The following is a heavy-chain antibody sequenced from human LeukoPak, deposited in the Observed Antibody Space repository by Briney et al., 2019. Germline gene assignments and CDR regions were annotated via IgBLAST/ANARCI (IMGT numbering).Heavy chain of an antibody. CDR3: ARVGGDLVYFDY. Sequence: SETLSLTCTVSGDSMSSGGYYWGWIRQPPGKGLEWIGTIYYSGTTYYNPSLKSRVTISVDTSKKQFSLKLSSVTATDTAVYYCARVGGDLVYFDYWGQGTLVAVSS. D-gene: IGHD3-16*01. V-gene: IGHV4-39*07. J-gene: IGHJ4*02. CDR1: GDSMSSGGYY. CDR2: IYYSGTT.